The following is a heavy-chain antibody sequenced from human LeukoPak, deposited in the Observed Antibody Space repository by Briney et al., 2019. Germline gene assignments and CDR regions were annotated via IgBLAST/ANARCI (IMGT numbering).Heavy chain of an antibody. CDR3: ARDKFPLVGATGDDAFDI. D-gene: IGHD1-26*01. CDR2: IYHSGST. J-gene: IGHJ3*02. CDR1: GGSISSSNW. Sequence: SETLSLTCAVSGGSISSSNWWSWVRQPPGKGLEWIGEIYHSGSTNYNPSLKSRVTISVDKSKNQFSLKLSSLTAADTAVYYCARDKFPLVGATGDDAFDIWGQGTMVAVSS. V-gene: IGHV4-4*02.